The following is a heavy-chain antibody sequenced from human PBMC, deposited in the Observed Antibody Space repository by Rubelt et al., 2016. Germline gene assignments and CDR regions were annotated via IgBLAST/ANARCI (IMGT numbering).Heavy chain of an antibody. J-gene: IGHJ4*02. D-gene: IGHD5-18*01. CDR2: IYSGGST. CDR1: TVSSNY. CDR3: AREEDTAMGSPQN. V-gene: IGHV3-53*04. Sequence: TVSSNYMSWVRQAPGKGLEWVSVIYSGGSTYYADSVKGRFTISRHNSKNTLYLQMNSLRAEDTAVYYCAREEDTAMGSPQNWGQGTLVTVSS.